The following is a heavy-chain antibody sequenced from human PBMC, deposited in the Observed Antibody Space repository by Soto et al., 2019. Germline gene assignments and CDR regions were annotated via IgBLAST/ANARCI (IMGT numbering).Heavy chain of an antibody. CDR3: ARDCSNTSCHDAFDI. D-gene: IGHD2-2*01. CDR2: ISAYNGNT. V-gene: IGHV1-18*04. CDR1: GYTFTSYG. J-gene: IGHJ3*02. Sequence: ASVKVSCKASGYTFTSYGISWVRQAPGQGLEWMGWISAYNGNTNYAQKLQGRVTMTTDTSTSTAYMELRSLRSDDTAVYYCARDCSNTSCHDAFDIWGQGTMVTVSS.